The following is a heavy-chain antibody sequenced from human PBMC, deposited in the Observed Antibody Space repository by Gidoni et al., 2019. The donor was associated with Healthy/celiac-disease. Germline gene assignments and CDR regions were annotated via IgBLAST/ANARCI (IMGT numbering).Heavy chain of an antibody. D-gene: IGHD3-22*01. J-gene: IGHJ2*01. CDR3: ATSITMIVVVKRGDWYFDL. CDR2: IIPIFGTA. Sequence: QVQLVQSGAEVKKPGSSVKVSCKASGGTFSSYPISWVRQAPGQGLEWMGGIIPIFGTANYAQKFQGRVTITADESTSTAYMELSSLRSEDTAVYYCATSITMIVVVKRGDWYFDLWGRGTLVTVSS. V-gene: IGHV1-69*01. CDR1: GGTFSSYP.